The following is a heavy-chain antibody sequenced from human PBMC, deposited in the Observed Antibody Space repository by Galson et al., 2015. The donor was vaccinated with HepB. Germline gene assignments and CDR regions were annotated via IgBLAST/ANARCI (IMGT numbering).Heavy chain of an antibody. CDR2: IRYDGSNE. V-gene: IGHV3-30*02. Sequence: SLRLSCAASGFTFSSHVMHWVRQAPGKGLEWVASIRYDGSNEYYADSVKGRFTISRDNSKNTFYLQMNSLRGDDTAVYYCAKDRAIYTATFDYWGRGTLVTVSS. CDR3: AKDRAIYTATFDY. CDR1: GFTFSSHV. J-gene: IGHJ4*02. D-gene: IGHD3-16*01.